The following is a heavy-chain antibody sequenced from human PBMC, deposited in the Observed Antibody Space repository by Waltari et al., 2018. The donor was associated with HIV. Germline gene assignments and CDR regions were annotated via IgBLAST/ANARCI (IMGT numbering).Heavy chain of an antibody. CDR2: LSSRSDLT. D-gene: IGHD2-15*01. J-gene: IGHJ3*02. V-gene: IGHV3-21*02. CDR3: ARNQYCSGGSCRDAFDI. Sequence: QLVESGGDLVRPGASLRLPCTASGSSFRSYTVNWFRRAPGKGLEWVSSLSSRSDLTFYTDSLKGRFTISRDNSKNSLFLQMNNLRVDDTAVYYCARNQYCSGGSCRDAFDIWGQGTTVSVSS. CDR1: GSSFRSYT.